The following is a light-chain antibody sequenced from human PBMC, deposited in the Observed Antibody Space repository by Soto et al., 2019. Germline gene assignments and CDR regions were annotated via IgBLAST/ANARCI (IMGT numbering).Light chain of an antibody. CDR3: SSYKSSSTWV. CDR1: SSDVGGYNY. V-gene: IGLV2-14*01. J-gene: IGLJ3*02. CDR2: DVS. Sequence: SALTQPASVSGSPGQSITISCTGTSSDVGGYNYVSWYQQHPGNAPKLMIYDVSNRPSVVSNRFSGSKSGNTASLTISGLQAEDEADYYCSSYKSSSTWVFGGGTKLTVL.